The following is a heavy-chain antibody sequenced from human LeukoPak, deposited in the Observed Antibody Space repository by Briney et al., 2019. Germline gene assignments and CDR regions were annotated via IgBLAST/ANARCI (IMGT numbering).Heavy chain of an antibody. CDR1: GFTFTSYS. V-gene: IGHV3-23*01. D-gene: IGHD3-9*01. CDR3: AKDGDGYHN. CDR2: ISGGGGST. Sequence: PGGSLRLSCAASGFTFTSYSMNWVRQAPGKGLEWVSTISGGGGSTYYADSVKGRFAISRDNSKNTLYLQMNSLTAEDTAMYYCAKDGDGYHNWGQGALVTVSS. J-gene: IGHJ4*02.